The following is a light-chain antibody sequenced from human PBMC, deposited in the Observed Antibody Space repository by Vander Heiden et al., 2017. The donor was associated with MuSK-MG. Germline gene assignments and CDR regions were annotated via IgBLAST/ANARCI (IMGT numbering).Light chain of an antibody. CDR2: DAS. Sequence: EIVLTQSPATLSLSPGARATLSCRASQSVSSYLAWYQQKPGQSPRLLIYDASNMATGTPAMFSGSRSGIGFTLTISSLDLEDFAVYSCQYPSNWPPLTYGGWSKVEIK. J-gene: IGKJ4*01. CDR1: QSVSSY. V-gene: IGKV3-11*01. CDR3: QYPSNWPPLT.